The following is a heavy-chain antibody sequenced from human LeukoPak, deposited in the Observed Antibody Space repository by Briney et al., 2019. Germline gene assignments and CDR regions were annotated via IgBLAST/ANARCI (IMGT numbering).Heavy chain of an antibody. V-gene: IGHV3-23*01. CDR3: TKSGGITIFGLVDY. Sequence: GGSLRLSCAASGFTFDSYGMNWVRQAPGKGLEWVSGISGSGGSTYYADSVRGRFTISRDNSKKILYLQMNSLRAEDTAVYHCTKSGGITIFGLVDYWGQGTLVTVSS. J-gene: IGHJ4*02. D-gene: IGHD3-3*01. CDR1: GFTFDSYG. CDR2: ISGSGGST.